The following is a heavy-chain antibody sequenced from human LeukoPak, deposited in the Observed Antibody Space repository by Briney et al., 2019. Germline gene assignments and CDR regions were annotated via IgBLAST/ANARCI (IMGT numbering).Heavy chain of an antibody. CDR2: IYSGGST. V-gene: IGHV3-66*01. CDR1: GFTVSSNY. CDR3: ARDVLLWFGELSAFDI. D-gene: IGHD3-10*01. Sequence: GGSLRLSCAASGFTVSSNYMSWVRQAPGKGLEWVSVIYSGGSTYYADSVKGKFTISRGNSKNTLYLQMNSLRAEDTAVYYCARDVLLWFGELSAFDIWGQGTMVTVSS. J-gene: IGHJ3*02.